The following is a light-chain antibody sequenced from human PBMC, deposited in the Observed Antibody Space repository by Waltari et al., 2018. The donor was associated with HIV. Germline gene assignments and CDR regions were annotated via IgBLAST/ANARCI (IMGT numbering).Light chain of an antibody. CDR3: QQLHSFPFT. Sequence: DIQVTQSPSFLSASVGDRVTMTCRASHDVETYLAWYHQQPGKAPKLLVCSISTLQSGVPSRFSGSGSGTEFTLTISGLQPEDFATYYCQQLHSFPFTFGPGTKVDI. CDR1: HDVETY. CDR2: SIS. V-gene: IGKV1-9*01. J-gene: IGKJ3*01.